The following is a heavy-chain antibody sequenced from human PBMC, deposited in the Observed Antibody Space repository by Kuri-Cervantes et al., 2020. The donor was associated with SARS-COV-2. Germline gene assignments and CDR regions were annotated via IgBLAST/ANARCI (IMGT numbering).Heavy chain of an antibody. CDR3: ASRRGYSYGIAAGDAFDI. Sequence: SVKVSCKASGGTFSSYAISWVRQAPGQGLEWMGRIIPILGTANYAQKFQGRVTITADKSTSTAYMELSSLRSEDTAVYYCASRRGYSYGIAAGDAFDIWGQGTMVTVS. CDR2: IIPILGTA. J-gene: IGHJ3*02. D-gene: IGHD5-18*01. CDR1: GGTFSSYA. V-gene: IGHV1-69*04.